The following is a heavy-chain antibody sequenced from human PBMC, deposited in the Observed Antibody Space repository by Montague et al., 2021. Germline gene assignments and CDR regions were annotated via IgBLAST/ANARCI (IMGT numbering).Heavy chain of an antibody. CDR2: IWSDGSNK. J-gene: IGHJ5*02. Sequence: SLRLSCAASGFIFSEYSMCWVRPAPGKGLEWVAGIWSDGSNKYYAESVKGRFTISRDNSENTGHLQMSSLRAEDTAIYYCAILWFGGNWFDHWGQGTLVTVSS. D-gene: IGHD3-10*01. CDR3: AILWFGGNWFDH. CDR1: GFIFSEYS. V-gene: IGHV3-33*07.